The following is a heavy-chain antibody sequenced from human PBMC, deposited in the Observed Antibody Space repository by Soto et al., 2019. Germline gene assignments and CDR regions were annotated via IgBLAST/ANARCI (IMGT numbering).Heavy chain of an antibody. CDR2: IIPIFGTA. J-gene: IGHJ5*02. CDR3: ARMSEEEAIDASVVPCFDT. D-gene: IGHD6-6*01. CDR1: GCTFSSYA. Sequence: SVKVSCKASGCTFSSYAISWVRQAPGQGLEWMGGIIPIFGTANYAQKFQGRVTITADESTSTAYMELSSLRSEDTAVYYCARMSEEEAIDASVVPCFDTWGQGTLVTVSS. V-gene: IGHV1-69*13.